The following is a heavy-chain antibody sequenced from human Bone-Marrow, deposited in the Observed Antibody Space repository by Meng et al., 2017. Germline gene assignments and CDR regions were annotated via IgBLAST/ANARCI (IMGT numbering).Heavy chain of an antibody. J-gene: IGHJ6*02. V-gene: IGHV4-59*01. CDR3: ARVQYDYVWGSYRYNYYYYGMDV. CDR2: IYYSGST. Sequence: SETLSLTCTVSGGSISSYYWSWIRQPPGKGLEWIGYIYYSGSTNYNPSLKSRVTISVDTSKNQFSLKLSSVTAADTAVYYCARVQYDYVWGSYRYNYYYYGMDVWGQGTTVTVSS. CDR1: GGSISSYY. D-gene: IGHD3-16*02.